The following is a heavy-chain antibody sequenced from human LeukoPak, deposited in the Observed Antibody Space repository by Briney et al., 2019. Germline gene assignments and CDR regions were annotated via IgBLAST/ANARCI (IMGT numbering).Heavy chain of an antibody. CDR2: IRYDGSNK. CDR1: GFTFSSYG. V-gene: IGHV3-30*02. CDR3: AKDRSRSRREFFY. Sequence: GGSLRLSCAACGFTFSSYGMHWVREAPGKGVEWVAFIRYDGSNKYYADSVKGRFTISIDNSKNTLYLQMNSLRAEDTAVYYCAKDRSRSRREFFYWVQGTLVTVSS. D-gene: IGHD5-24*01. J-gene: IGHJ4*02.